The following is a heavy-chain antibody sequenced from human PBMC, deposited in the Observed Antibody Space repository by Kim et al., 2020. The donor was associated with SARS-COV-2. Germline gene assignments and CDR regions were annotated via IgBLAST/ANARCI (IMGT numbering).Heavy chain of an antibody. V-gene: IGHV3-23*01. CDR2: ISGSGGST. D-gene: IGHD6-13*01. J-gene: IGHJ4*02. Sequence: GGSLRLSCAASGFTFSSYAMSWVRQAPGKGLEWVSAISGSGGSTYYADSVKGRFTISRDNSKNTLYLQMNSLRAEDTAVYYCAKDFGVTYSSRHKTQNYFDYWGQGTLVTVSS. CDR3: AKDFGVTYSSRHKTQNYFDY. CDR1: GFTFSSYA.